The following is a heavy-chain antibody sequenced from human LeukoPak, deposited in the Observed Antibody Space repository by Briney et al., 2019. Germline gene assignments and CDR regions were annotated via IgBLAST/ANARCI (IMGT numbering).Heavy chain of an antibody. CDR3: AREGDWNYEIDY. Sequence: GGSLRLSCVTSGFPFSTYSMNWVRQAPGKGLEWLSYITSTSDTIYYADSVKGRFTISRDNAKNSLYLQMNSLRAEDTAVYYCAREGDWNYEIDYWGQGTLVTVSS. V-gene: IGHV3-48*01. D-gene: IGHD1-7*01. J-gene: IGHJ4*02. CDR2: ITSTSDTI. CDR1: GFPFSTYS.